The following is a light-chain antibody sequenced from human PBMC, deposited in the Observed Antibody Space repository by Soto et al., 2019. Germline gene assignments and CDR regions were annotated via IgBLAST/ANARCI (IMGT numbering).Light chain of an antibody. CDR3: QQYRSYSPYT. Sequence: DIQMTQSPSTVSASVGDRVTITCRASQSINSWLAWYQQKPGKAPKLLIYGASTLESGVPSRFSGSGSGTEFTLAISSLQPDDFATYYCQQYRSYSPYTFGQGTKLEIK. CDR2: GAS. CDR1: QSINSW. V-gene: IGKV1-5*01. J-gene: IGKJ2*01.